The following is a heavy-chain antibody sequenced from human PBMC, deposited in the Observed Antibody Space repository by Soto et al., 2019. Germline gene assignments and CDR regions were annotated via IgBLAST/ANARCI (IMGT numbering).Heavy chain of an antibody. Sequence: GGSLRLSCAASGFSFSSSTMNWVRQAPGKGLEWVSYISSGSTTIYYAESVKGRFTISRDNGKNSLYLQMNSLRDEDTAVYYCARVRRNDASDYYGMDVRGQGTTVTVSS. CDR3: ARVRRNDASDYYGMDV. V-gene: IGHV3-48*02. D-gene: IGHD1-1*01. CDR1: GFSFSSST. CDR2: ISSGSTTI. J-gene: IGHJ6*02.